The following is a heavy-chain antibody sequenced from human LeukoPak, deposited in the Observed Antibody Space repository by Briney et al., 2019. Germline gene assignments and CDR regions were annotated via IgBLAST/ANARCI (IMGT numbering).Heavy chain of an antibody. CDR3: ARREEEMASPGFDY. Sequence: SETLSLTCTVSGGSVTYTNYYWGWIRQPPGKGLQWIGVIYYNGKTYYNPSLKSRVTVAVDTSKNQFSLKLSSVTAADTAVYYCARREEEMASPGFDYWGQGTLVTVSS. J-gene: IGHJ4*02. D-gene: IGHD5-24*01. CDR2: IYYNGKT. CDR1: GGSVTYTNYY. V-gene: IGHV4-39*01.